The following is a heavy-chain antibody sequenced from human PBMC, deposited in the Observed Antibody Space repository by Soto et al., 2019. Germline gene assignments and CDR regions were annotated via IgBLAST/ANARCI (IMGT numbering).Heavy chain of an antibody. J-gene: IGHJ4*02. CDR2: IYSGGST. V-gene: IGHV3-53*01. D-gene: IGHD2-21*01. Sequence: PGGSLRLSCAASGFTVSNSYMSWVRQAPGEGLEWVSVIYSGGSTYYADSAQGRFTISRDSYNNTQYLQMNSLRDEDTSLYYCERGFQSSLGFLGQGTLVTVSS. CDR1: GFTVSNSY. CDR3: ERGFQSSLGF.